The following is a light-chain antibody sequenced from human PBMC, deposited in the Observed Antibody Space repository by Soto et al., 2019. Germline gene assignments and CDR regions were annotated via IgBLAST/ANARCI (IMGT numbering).Light chain of an antibody. CDR2: GAS. CDR3: QQYGSSPYT. V-gene: IGKV3-20*01. J-gene: IGKJ2*01. CDR1: QSVSNSY. Sequence: EIVLTQSPGTLSLSPGERATLSCRASQSVSNSYLAWYQQKPGQAPRLLIYGASGRATGIPDRFSGSGSGTDFTLTISRLEPEDFAVYYCQQYGSSPYTFGQGTKLEIK.